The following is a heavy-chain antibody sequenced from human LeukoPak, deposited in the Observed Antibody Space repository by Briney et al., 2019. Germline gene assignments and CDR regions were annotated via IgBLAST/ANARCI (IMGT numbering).Heavy chain of an antibody. Sequence: GGSLRLSCAASGFTFSSYWMSWVRQAPGKGLEWVANIKQDGSEKYYVDSVKGRFTISRDNAKNSLYLQMNSLRAEDTAVYYCARDGGRDGYKNANWFDPWGQGTLVTVSS. CDR1: GFTFSSYW. CDR3: ARDGGRDGYKNANWFDP. D-gene: IGHD5-24*01. J-gene: IGHJ5*02. V-gene: IGHV3-7*01. CDR2: IKQDGSEK.